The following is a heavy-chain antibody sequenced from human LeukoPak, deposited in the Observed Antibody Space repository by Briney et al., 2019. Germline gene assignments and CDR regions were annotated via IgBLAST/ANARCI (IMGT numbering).Heavy chain of an antibody. J-gene: IGHJ4*02. Sequence: SVKVSCKASEGTLSSYAISWVRQAPGQGLEWMGRIIPIFGTANYAQKFQGRVTITTDESTSTAYMELSSLRSEDTAVYYCASSWTYYYDSSGYYYGYWGQGTLVTVSS. D-gene: IGHD3-22*01. CDR2: IIPIFGTA. V-gene: IGHV1-69*05. CDR3: ASSWTYYYDSSGYYYGY. CDR1: EGTLSSYA.